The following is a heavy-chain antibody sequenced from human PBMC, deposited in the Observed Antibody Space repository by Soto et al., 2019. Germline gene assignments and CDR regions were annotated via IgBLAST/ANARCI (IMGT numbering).Heavy chain of an antibody. CDR3: ASFSWSRYGSGSYYHDY. CDR2: INHSGST. Sequence: SETLSLTCPLYGGSFSGYYWSWIRQPPGKGLEWIGEINHSGSTNYNPSLKSRVTISVDTSKNQFSLKLSSVTAADTAVYYCASFSWSRYGSGSYYHDYWGQGTLVTVSS. D-gene: IGHD3-10*01. CDR1: GGSFSGYY. J-gene: IGHJ4*02. V-gene: IGHV4-34*01.